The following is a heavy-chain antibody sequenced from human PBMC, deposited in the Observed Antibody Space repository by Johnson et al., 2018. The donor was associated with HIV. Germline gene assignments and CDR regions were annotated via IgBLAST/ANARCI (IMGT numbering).Heavy chain of an antibody. CDR3: AGAWYGSSAFDI. J-gene: IGHJ3*02. D-gene: IGHD6-6*01. CDR2: VSGSGTGT. CDR1: GFTFSSYA. Sequence: VQLVESGGGLVQPGGSLRLSCAASGFTFSSYAMSWVRQAAGKGLEWVSAVSGSGTGTYYADSVKGRFTISRDNAKNSMYLQMNSLGAAETALYYCAGAWYGSSAFDIWGQGTKVTVSS. V-gene: IGHV3-23*04.